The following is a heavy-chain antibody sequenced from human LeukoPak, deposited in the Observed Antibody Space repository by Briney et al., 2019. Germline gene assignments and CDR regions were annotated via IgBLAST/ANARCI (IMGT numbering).Heavy chain of an antibody. CDR2: ISLTGLT. J-gene: IGHJ4*02. D-gene: IGHD2-8*01. CDR1: GGSISNTNW. V-gene: IGHV4-4*02. Sequence: TASETLSLTCGVSGGSISNTNWWSWVRQPPGQGLEWIGEISLTGLTHCNPSLESRVTVSLDKSKNQLSLNLTSVTAADTAVYYCSRENGAFSPFGYWGQGTLVTVLS. CDR3: SRENGAFSPFGY.